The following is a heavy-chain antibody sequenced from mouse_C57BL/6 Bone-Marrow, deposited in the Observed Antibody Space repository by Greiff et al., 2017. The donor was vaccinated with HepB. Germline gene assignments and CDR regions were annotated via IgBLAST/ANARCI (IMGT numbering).Heavy chain of an antibody. V-gene: IGHV5-16*01. CDR1: GFTFSDYY. J-gene: IGHJ2*01. Sequence: EVQVVESEGGLVQPGSSMKLSCTASGFTFSDYYMAWVRQVPEKGLEWVANINYDGSSTYYLDSLKSRFIISRDNAKNILYLQMSSLKSEDTATYYCARGHYGSSFLFDYWGQGTTLTVSS. D-gene: IGHD1-1*01. CDR2: INYDGSST. CDR3: ARGHYGSSFLFDY.